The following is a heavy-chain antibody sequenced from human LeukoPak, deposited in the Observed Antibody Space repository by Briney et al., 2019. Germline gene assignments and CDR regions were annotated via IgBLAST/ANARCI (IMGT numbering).Heavy chain of an antibody. CDR3: ARDHSGYDRDFDY. J-gene: IGHJ4*02. CDR2: ISSSSSTI. D-gene: IGHD5-12*01. V-gene: IGHV3-48*01. Sequence: GGSLRPSCAASGFTFSSYSMNWVRQAPGKGLEWVSYISSSSSTIYYADSVKGRFTISRDNAKNSLYLQMNSLRAEDTAVYYCARDHSGYDRDFDYWGQGTLVTVSS. CDR1: GFTFSSYS.